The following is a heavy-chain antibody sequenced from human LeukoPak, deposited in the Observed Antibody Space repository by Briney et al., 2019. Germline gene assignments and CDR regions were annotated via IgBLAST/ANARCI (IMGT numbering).Heavy chain of an antibody. J-gene: IGHJ4*02. CDR3: ASRPPYSSGWYDD. Sequence: PSETLSLTCAVYGGSFSGYYWSWIRQPPGKGLEWIGSIYYSGSTYYNPSLKSRVTISVDTSKNQFSLKLSSVTAADTAVYYCASRPPYSSGWYDDWGQGTLVTVSS. CDR1: GGSFSGYY. V-gene: IGHV4-34*01. CDR2: IYYSGST. D-gene: IGHD6-19*01.